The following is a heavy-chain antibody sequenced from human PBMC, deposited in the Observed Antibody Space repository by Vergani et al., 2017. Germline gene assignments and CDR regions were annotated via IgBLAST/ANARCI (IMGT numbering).Heavy chain of an antibody. D-gene: IGHD3-10*01. CDR1: ADSISSGSYY. J-gene: IGHJ4*02. CDR3: AGHGGSGNFYHLFDS. CDR2: IYYSGLT. V-gene: IGHV4-39*01. Sequence: QLQLQQSGPGLVKPSETLFLTCTVSADSISSGSYYWGWIRQPPGKSLEWIGSIYYSGLTYYNPSLKSRVAISVDTSKDQFSLKVTSVTAADTAVFFCAGHGGSGNFYHLFDSLGQGALVAVSS.